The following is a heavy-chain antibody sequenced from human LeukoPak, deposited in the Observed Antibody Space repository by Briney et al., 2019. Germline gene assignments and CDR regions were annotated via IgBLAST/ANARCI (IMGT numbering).Heavy chain of an antibody. J-gene: IGHJ4*02. CDR3: GRVIAGAIDY. V-gene: IGHV3-7*01. D-gene: IGHD6-13*01. CDR2: ISLDGSER. Sequence: PGGSLRLSCAASGFTFSGHSMTWVRQAPGKGLEWVANISLDGSERFYVDFVKGRFTIPRDNADNSMYLQMNSLRAEDTAVYYCGRVIAGAIDYWGQGTLVTVSS. CDR1: GFTFSGHS.